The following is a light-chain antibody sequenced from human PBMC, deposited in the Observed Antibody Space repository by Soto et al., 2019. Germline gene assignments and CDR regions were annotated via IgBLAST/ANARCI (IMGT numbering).Light chain of an antibody. CDR2: KAS. Sequence: DIQMTQSPSTLSGSVGDRVTITCRASQTISSWLAWYQQKPGKAPKLLIYKASTLKSGVPSRFSGSGSGTEFTITISSLQSEDFAVYYCQQYNNWPPWTFGQGTKVDIK. J-gene: IGKJ1*01. CDR1: QTISSW. V-gene: IGKV1-5*03. CDR3: QQYNNWPPWT.